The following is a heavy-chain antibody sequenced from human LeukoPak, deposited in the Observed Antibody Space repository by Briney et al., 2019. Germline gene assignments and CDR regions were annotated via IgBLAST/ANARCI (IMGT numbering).Heavy chain of an antibody. Sequence: ASVKVSCKASGYTFTNYHMHWVRQAPGQGLEWLGLVKPKSGDSDFVQKFRGRVTVTTDVSTTTVHMELSNLRSDDTAVYYCARDRGVPGPGNALDIWGQGTMVTVSS. J-gene: IGHJ3*02. D-gene: IGHD2-8*01. CDR1: GYTFTNYH. V-gene: IGHV1-2*06. CDR3: ARDRGVPGPGNALDI. CDR2: VKPKSGDS.